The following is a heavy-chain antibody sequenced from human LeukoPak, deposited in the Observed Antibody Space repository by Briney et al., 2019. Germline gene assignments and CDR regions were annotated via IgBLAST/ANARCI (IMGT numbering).Heavy chain of an antibody. D-gene: IGHD3-10*01. CDR1: GFTFSSYG. V-gene: IGHV3-23*01. CDR2: IGGRDGST. Sequence: GGSLRLSCAASGFTFSSYGMSRVRQAPGKGLEWVSAIGGRDGSTYYADSVKGRFTISRDNSKNTLYVQMNSLRAEDTAVYYCAKGHYYGSGSLDYWGQGTLVTVSS. J-gene: IGHJ4*02. CDR3: AKGHYYGSGSLDY.